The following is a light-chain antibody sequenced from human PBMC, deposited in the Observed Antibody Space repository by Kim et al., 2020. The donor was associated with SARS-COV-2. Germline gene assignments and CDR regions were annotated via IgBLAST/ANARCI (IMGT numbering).Light chain of an antibody. J-gene: IGLJ3*02. CDR1: SSDVGGYNN. Sequence: GPSVTISTTGTSSDVGGYNNVSWYQQHPGNAPQLMIYGDNKRPSGVPDRFSGSKSGNTASLTVSGLQAEDEADYYCSSYAGSNNLVFGGGTQLTVL. V-gene: IGLV2-8*01. CDR2: GDN. CDR3: SSYAGSNNLV.